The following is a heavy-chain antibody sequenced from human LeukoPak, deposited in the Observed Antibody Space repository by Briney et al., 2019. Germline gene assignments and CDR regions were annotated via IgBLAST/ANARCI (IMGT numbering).Heavy chain of an antibody. CDR2: ISYDGSNK. CDR1: GFTIHDHA. CDR3: AKGDCSSTSCYGDYFDY. D-gene: IGHD2-2*01. J-gene: IGHJ4*02. Sequence: GGSLRLSCVGSGFTIHDHAMHWVRQAPGKGLEWVAVISYDGSNKYYADSVKGRFTISRDNSKNTLYLQMNSLRAEDTAVYYCAKGDCSSTSCYGDYFDYWGQGTLVTVSS. V-gene: IGHV3-30*18.